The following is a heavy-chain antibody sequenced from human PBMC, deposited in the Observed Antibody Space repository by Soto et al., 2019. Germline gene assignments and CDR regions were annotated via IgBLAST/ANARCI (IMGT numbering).Heavy chain of an antibody. CDR3: ARGIAVAAYYYGMDV. J-gene: IGHJ6*02. CDR2: ISSSSSTI. Sequence: PGGSLRLSCAASGFAFSSYSMNWVRQAPGKGLEWVSYISSSSSTIYYADSVKGRFTISRDNAKNSLYLQMNSLRDEDTAVYYCARGIAVAAYYYGMDVWGQGTTVTVSS. V-gene: IGHV3-48*02. CDR1: GFAFSSYS. D-gene: IGHD6-19*01.